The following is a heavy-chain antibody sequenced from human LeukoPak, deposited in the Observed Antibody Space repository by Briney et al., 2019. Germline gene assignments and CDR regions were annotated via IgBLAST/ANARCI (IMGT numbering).Heavy chain of an antibody. Sequence: GGSLRLSCAASGFTFSSYDMHWVRQATGKGLEWVSAIGTAGDTYYPGSVKGRFTISRENAKNSLYLQMNSLRAGDTAVYYCARALYAAPYYYYYYGMDVRGQGTTVTVSS. V-gene: IGHV3-13*01. J-gene: IGHJ6*02. D-gene: IGHD3-16*01. CDR3: ARALYAAPYYYYYYGMDV. CDR2: IGTAGDT. CDR1: GFTFSSYD.